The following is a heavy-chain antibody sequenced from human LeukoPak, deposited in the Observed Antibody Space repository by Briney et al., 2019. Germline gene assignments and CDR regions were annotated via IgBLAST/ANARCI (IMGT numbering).Heavy chain of an antibody. CDR2: IKQDGSEK. Sequence: GESLKISCAASGFTFSDAWMSWVRQAPGKGLEWVANIKQDGSEKNYVDSVKGRFTIYRDNAKNSLYLQMNSLRAEDTAVYYCARGNWEPSDYWGQGTLVTVSS. CDR1: GFTFSDAW. J-gene: IGHJ4*02. V-gene: IGHV3-7*04. D-gene: IGHD1-14*01. CDR3: ARGNWEPSDY.